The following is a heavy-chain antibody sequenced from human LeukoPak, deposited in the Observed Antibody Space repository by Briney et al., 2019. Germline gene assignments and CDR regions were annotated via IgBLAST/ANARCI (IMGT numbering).Heavy chain of an antibody. Sequence: GGSLRLSCAASGFTFDDYAMHWVRQAPGKGLERVSGISWNSGSIGYADSVKGRFTISRDNAKNSLYLQMNSLRAEDTALYYCAKLDYWGQGTLVTVSS. V-gene: IGHV3-9*01. CDR3: AKLDY. J-gene: IGHJ4*02. CDR1: GFTFDDYA. CDR2: ISWNSGSI.